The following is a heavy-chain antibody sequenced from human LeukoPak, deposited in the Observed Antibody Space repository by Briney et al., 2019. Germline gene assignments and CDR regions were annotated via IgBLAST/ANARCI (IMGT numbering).Heavy chain of an antibody. V-gene: IGHV1-2*02. D-gene: IGHD6-13*01. CDR3: AREGSSWYVHNWFDP. CDR1: GHTFTGYY. CDR2: INPNSGST. Sequence: GASVKFSCKASGHTFTGYYMHWVRQAPGQGLEWMGWINPNSGSTNYAQKFQGRVTMTTDTSISTAYMELSRLRSDDTAVYYCAREGSSWYVHNWFDPWGQGTLVTVSS. J-gene: IGHJ5*02.